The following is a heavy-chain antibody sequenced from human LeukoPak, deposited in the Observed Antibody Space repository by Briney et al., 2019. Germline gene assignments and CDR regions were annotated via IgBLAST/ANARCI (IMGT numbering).Heavy chain of an antibody. CDR3: ARGILTGYYY. V-gene: IGHV4-39*07. CDR2: IVFSVST. J-gene: IGHJ4*02. D-gene: IGHD3-9*01. Sequence: SQTLSLTCTVSGGSISTSNSYWGWIRQPPGKGLEWIGNIVFSVSTYYSSSLKRPATVSVDKAKTQYSLKLSSVTAADTAVYYCARGILTGYYYWGQGTLVTVSS. CDR1: GGSISTSNSY.